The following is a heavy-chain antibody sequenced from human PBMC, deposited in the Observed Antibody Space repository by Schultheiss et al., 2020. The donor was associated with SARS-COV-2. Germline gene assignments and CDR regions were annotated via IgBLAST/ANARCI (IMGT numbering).Heavy chain of an antibody. CDR1: GGSFSGYY. J-gene: IGHJ4*02. D-gene: IGHD6-6*01. CDR2: IYYSGST. Sequence: SETLSLTCAVYGGSFSGYYWSWIRQPPGKGLEWIGYIYYSGSTNYNPSLKSRVTISVDTSKNQFFLKLSSVTAADTAVYYCARVNKLVGFDYWGQGTLVTVSS. CDR3: ARVNKLVGFDY. V-gene: IGHV4-59*08.